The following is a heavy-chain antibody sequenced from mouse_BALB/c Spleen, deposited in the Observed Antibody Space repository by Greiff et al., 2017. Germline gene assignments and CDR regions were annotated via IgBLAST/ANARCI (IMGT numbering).Heavy chain of an antibody. Sequence: EVKLMESGGGLVKPGGSLKLSCAASGFTFSDYYMYWVRQTPEKRLEWVATISDGGSYTYYPDSVKGRFTISRDNAKNNLYLQMSSLKSEDTAMYYCGREYGSSLFDVWGAGTTVTVSS. CDR3: GREYGSSLFDV. CDR1: GFTFSDYY. D-gene: IGHD1-1*01. CDR2: ISDGGSYT. V-gene: IGHV5-4*02. J-gene: IGHJ1*01.